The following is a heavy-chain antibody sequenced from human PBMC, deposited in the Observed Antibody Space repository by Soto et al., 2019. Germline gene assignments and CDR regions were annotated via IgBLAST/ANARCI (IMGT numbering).Heavy chain of an antibody. V-gene: IGHV1-46*01. CDR1: GYTFTSYY. Sequence: QVQLVQSGAEVKKPGASVKISCKASGYTFTSYYMPWVRQATGQGLEWIGIINPSGGSTNYAQELQGRVAMTRDTSTSTVDMELNSLRSEDTAVYYCARPPYPGCINAVCYPLDYWCQGTVFTVSS. CDR2: INPSGGST. CDR3: ARPPYPGCINAVCYPLDY. J-gene: IGHJ4*02. D-gene: IGHD2-8*01.